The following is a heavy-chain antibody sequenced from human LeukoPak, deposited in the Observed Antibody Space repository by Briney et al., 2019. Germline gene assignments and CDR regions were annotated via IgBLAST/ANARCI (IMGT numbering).Heavy chain of an antibody. CDR3: AKGRGWGASYYYYYMDV. V-gene: IGHV3-30*18. CDR1: GFTFSSYS. Sequence: SGGSLRLSCAASGFTFSSYSMNWVRQAPGKGLEWVAVISFHGTDTFYADSVKGRFTISRDNSKNTLYLQMNSLRAEDTAVYYCAKGRGWGASYYYYYMDVWGKGTTVTISS. J-gene: IGHJ6*03. D-gene: IGHD3-16*01. CDR2: ISFHGTDT.